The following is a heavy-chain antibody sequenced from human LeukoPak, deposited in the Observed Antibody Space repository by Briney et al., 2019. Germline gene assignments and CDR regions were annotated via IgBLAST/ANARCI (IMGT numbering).Heavy chain of an antibody. CDR1: GGTFSSYA. CDR3: ALRQQLVYGMDV. D-gene: IGHD6-13*01. CDR2: IIPIFGTA. V-gene: IGHV1-69*13. J-gene: IGHJ6*02. Sequence: SVKVSCKASGGTFSSYAISWVQQAPGQGLEWMGGIIPIFGTANYAQKFQGGVTITADESTSTAYMELSSLRSEDTAVYYCALRQQLVYGMDVWGQGTTVTVSS.